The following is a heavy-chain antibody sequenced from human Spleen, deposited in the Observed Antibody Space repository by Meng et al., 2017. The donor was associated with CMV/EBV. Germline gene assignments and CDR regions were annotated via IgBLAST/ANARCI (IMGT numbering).Heavy chain of an antibody. Sequence: ASVKVSCKASGYTFTSYGITWVRQAPGQGLEWMGWINPNDGDKKFAQKFQGRVTMTRDTSISTAHMELNRLRSDDTAVYYCARDFQHHYYGMDVWGQGTTVTVSS. CDR1: GYTFTSYG. D-gene: IGHD6-13*01. V-gene: IGHV1-2*02. CDR3: ARDFQHHYYGMDV. CDR2: INPNDGDK. J-gene: IGHJ6*02.